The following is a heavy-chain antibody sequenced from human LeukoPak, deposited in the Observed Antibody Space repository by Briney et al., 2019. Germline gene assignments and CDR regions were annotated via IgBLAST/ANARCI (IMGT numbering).Heavy chain of an antibody. CDR1: GVSISSYY. CDR3: ARGPDGSYSRYFDY. Sequence: SETLSLTCTVSGVSISSYYWSWIRQPPGKGLEWIGYIYYSGSTNYNPSLESRVTISVDTSKNQFSLKLSSVTAADTAVYYCARGPDGSYSRYFDYWGQGTLVTVSS. CDR2: IYYSGST. J-gene: IGHJ4*02. V-gene: IGHV4-59*12. D-gene: IGHD1-26*01.